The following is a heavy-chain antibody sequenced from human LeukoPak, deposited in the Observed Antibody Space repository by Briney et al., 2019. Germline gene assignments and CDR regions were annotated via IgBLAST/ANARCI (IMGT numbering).Heavy chain of an antibody. D-gene: IGHD2-15*01. J-gene: IGHJ4*02. V-gene: IGHV3-64*01. CDR1: GFTFSSYA. CDR2: ISSNGGST. Sequence: GGSLRLSCAASGFTFSSYAMHWVRQAPGKGLEYVSAISSNGGSTYYANSVKGRFTISRDNSKNTLYLQMGSLRAEDMAVYYCVKDGGLGYCSGGSCHGDYWGQGTLVTVSS. CDR3: VKDGGLGYCSGGSCHGDY.